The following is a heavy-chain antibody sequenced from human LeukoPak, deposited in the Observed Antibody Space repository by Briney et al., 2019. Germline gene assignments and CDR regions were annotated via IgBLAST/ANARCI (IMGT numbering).Heavy chain of an antibody. CDR3: AKDRLLLRSRSYFDY. V-gene: IGHV3-30*18. J-gene: IGHJ4*02. CDR1: GFTFSSYG. Sequence: GGSLRLSCAASGFTFSSYGMHWVRQAPGKGLEWVAVISYDGSNKYYADSVKGRFTISRDNSKNTLYLQMNSLRAEDTAVYYCAKDRLLLRSRSYFDYWGQGTLVTVSS. D-gene: IGHD2-15*01. CDR2: ISYDGSNK.